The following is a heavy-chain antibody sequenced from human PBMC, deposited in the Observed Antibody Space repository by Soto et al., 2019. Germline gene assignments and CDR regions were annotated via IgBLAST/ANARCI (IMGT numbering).Heavy chain of an antibody. J-gene: IGHJ4*02. Sequence: EVQLLESGGGLVQPGGSLRLSCAASGFSFSTYAMSWVRQAPGKRLEWVSAISGSGGNTYYADSVKGRFTISRDSSKNTLYLQMNSLRAEDTAIYYCAKASMGTTKGKYYFDCWGQGTLVTASS. CDR1: GFSFSTYA. V-gene: IGHV3-23*01. CDR3: AKASMGTTKGKYYFDC. D-gene: IGHD4-17*01. CDR2: ISGSGGNT.